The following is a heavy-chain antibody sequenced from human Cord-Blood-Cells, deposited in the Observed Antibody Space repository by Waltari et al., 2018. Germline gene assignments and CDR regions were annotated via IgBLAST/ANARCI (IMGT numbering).Heavy chain of an antibody. D-gene: IGHD4-17*01. Sequence: QVQLQESGPGLVKPSETLSLTCAVSGYSISSGYYWGWIRQPPGKGLDGIGRIYHSGITYYNPSHKSRVTITVDTSKNQFSLKRSSVTAADTAVYYGARRDGTVTTYYFDYWGQGTLVTVSS. V-gene: IGHV4-38-2*01. CDR1: GYSISSGYY. CDR2: IYHSGIT. J-gene: IGHJ4*02. CDR3: ARRDGTVTTYYFDY.